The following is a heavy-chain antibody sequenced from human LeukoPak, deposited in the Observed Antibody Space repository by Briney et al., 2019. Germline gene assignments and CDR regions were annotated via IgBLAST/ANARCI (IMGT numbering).Heavy chain of an antibody. CDR1: GGSISSGGYS. CDR3: ARVGRVRAFDY. Sequence: SETLSLTCAVSGGSISSGGYSWSWIRQPPGEGLEWIGYIYHSGSTYYIPSLKSRVTISVDRSKNQFSLKLSSVTAADTAVYYCARVGRVRAFDYWGQGTLVTVSS. V-gene: IGHV4-30-2*01. CDR2: IYHSGST. J-gene: IGHJ4*02.